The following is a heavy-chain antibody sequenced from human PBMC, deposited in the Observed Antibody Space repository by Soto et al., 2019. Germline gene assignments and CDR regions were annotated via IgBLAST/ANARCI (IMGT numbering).Heavy chain of an antibody. Sequence: GASVKVSCKASGGTFSSYTISWVRQAPGQGLEWMGRIIPILGIANYAQKFQGRVTITADKSTSTAYMELSSLRSEDTAVYYCARDHRRPDDYIWGSYRSRTNWFDPWGQGTLVTVSS. CDR3: ARDHRRPDDYIWGSYRSRTNWFDP. D-gene: IGHD3-16*02. CDR2: IIPILGIA. CDR1: GGTFSSYT. V-gene: IGHV1-69*04. J-gene: IGHJ5*02.